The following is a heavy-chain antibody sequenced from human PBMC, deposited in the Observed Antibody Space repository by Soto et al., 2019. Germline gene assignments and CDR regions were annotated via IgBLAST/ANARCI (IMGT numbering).Heavy chain of an antibody. D-gene: IGHD4-4*01. Sequence: ASVKVSCKASGGTFSSYTISWVRQAPGQGLEWMGRIIPILGIANYAQKFQGRVTITADKSTSTAYMELSSLRSEDTAVYYCARAPQTTVTTDDYYYYYMDVWGKGTTVTVSS. CDR2: IIPILGIA. V-gene: IGHV1-69*02. J-gene: IGHJ6*03. CDR3: ARAPQTTVTTDDYYYYYMDV. CDR1: GGTFSSYT.